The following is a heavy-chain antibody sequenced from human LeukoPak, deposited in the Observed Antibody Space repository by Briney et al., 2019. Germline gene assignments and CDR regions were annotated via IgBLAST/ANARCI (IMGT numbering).Heavy chain of an antibody. CDR3: AKERTVTSNHFDY. J-gene: IGHJ4*02. CDR2: ISGSGGST. V-gene: IGHV3-23*01. D-gene: IGHD4-17*01. Sequence: AGGSLRPSCAASGFTFSSYAMSWVRQAPGKGLEWVSAISGSGGSTYYADSVKGRFTISRDNSKNTLYLQMNSLRAEDTAVYYCAKERTVTSNHFDYWGQGTLVTVSS. CDR1: GFTFSSYA.